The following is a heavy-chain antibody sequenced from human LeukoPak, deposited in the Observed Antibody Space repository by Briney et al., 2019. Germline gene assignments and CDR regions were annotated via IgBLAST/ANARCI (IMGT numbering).Heavy chain of an antibody. Sequence: SETLSLTCTVSLGSISSDDYYWTWIRQSPGKGLECLGYIYHSGNTNYNPSLKSRATISIETYKNQFSLKLRFVTAADTAVYYCARESLGATTGFDYWGRGTLVTVSS. J-gene: IGHJ4*02. V-gene: IGHV4-30-4*08. CDR3: ARESLGATTGFDY. CDR1: LGSISSDDYY. CDR2: IYHSGNT. D-gene: IGHD1-26*01.